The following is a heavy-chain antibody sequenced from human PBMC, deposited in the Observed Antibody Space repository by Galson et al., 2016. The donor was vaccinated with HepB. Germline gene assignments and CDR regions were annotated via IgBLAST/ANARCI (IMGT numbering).Heavy chain of an antibody. CDR3: AKDPLYGDYGPVDY. V-gene: IGHV1-69*13. Sequence: SVKVSCKASGDTFSSYPITWVRQAPGQGLEWMGGIIPIFGTPKYAQKFQGRVTITADESTSTAYMELSSLRSEDTAVYYCAKDPLYGDYGPVDYWGQATLVTVSS. D-gene: IGHD4-17*01. J-gene: IGHJ4*02. CDR1: GDTFSSYP. CDR2: IIPIFGTP.